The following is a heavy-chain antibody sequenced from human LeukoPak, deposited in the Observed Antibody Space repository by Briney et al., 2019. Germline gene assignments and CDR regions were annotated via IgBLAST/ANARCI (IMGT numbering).Heavy chain of an antibody. CDR3: ASRGDYGSWYYSDY. D-gene: IGHD4-17*01. CDR2: INHSGST. Sequence: SETLSLTCAVYGGSFSGYYWSWIRQPPGKGLEWIGEINHSGSTNYNPSLKSRVTISVDTSKNQFSLKLSSVTAADTAVYYCASRGDYGSWYYSDYWGQGTLVTVSS. V-gene: IGHV4-34*01. CDR1: GGSFSGYY. J-gene: IGHJ4*02.